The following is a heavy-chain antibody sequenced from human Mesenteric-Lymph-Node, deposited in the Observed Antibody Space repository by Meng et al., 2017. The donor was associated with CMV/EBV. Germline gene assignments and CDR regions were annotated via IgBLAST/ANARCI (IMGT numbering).Heavy chain of an antibody. D-gene: IGHD1-14*01. CDR2: ISRSGTTL. CDR1: GFSVSSNY. V-gene: IGHV3-48*03. CDR3: ARGGVLHDRPDLSFFDY. Sequence: GGSLRLSCAASGFSVSSNYMTWVRQAPGKGLEWVSYISRSGTTLYYGDSVKGRINISRDNAKNSLYLQMNSLRVEDTAVYYCARGGVLHDRPDLSFFDYWGQGTVVTVSS. J-gene: IGHJ4*02.